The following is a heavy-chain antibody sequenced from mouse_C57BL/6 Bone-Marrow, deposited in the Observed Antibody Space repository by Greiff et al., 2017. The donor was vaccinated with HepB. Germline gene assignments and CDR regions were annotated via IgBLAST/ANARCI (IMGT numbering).Heavy chain of an antibody. Sequence: VKLQESGPGLVQPSQSLSITCTVSGFSLTSYGVHWVRQSPGKGLEWLGVIWSGGSTDYNAAFISRLSISKDNSKSQVFFKMNSLQADDTAIYYCARKDYDGAWFAYWGQGTLVTVSA. CDR3: ARKDYDGAWFAY. CDR1: GFSLTSYG. V-gene: IGHV2-2*01. CDR2: IWSGGST. J-gene: IGHJ3*01. D-gene: IGHD2-4*01.